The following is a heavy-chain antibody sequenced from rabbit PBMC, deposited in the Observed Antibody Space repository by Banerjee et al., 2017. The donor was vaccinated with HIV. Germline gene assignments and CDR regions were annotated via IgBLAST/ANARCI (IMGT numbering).Heavy chain of an antibody. J-gene: IGHJ4*01. D-gene: IGHD1-1*01. V-gene: IGHV1S40*01. Sequence: QSLEESGGDLVKPGASLTLTCTASGFSFSNGYYMCWVRQAPGKGLEWIACIGTSSGGTYYASWAKGRFTISKTSSTTVTLRTTSLTAADTATYFCARDINTSFNLWGPGTLVTVS. CDR2: IGTSSGGT. CDR1: GFSFSNGYY. CDR3: ARDINTSFNL.